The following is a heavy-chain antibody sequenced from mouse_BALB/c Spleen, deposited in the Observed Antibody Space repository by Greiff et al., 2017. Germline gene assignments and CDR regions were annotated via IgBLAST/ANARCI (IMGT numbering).Heavy chain of an antibody. J-gene: IGHJ3*01. D-gene: IGHD2-1*01. CDR1: GFAFSSYD. V-gene: IGHV5-12-1*01. Sequence: VVESGGGLVKPGGSLKLSCAASGFAFSSYDMSWVRQTPEKRLEWVAYISSGGGSTYYPDTVKGRFTISRDNAKNTLYLQMSSLKSEDTAMDYCARHEDGNYPLAYWGQGTLVTVSA. CDR2: ISSGGGST. CDR3: ARHEDGNYPLAY.